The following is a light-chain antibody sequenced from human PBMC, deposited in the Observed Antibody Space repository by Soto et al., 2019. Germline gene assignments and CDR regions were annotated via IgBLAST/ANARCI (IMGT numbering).Light chain of an antibody. V-gene: IGKV3-15*01. CDR2: KTS. CDR1: QSIGTN. CDR3: QQYAGWPLT. J-gene: IGKJ4*01. Sequence: EVVMTQSPATVSVSLGERASLSCRASQSIGTNLGWYQQKPGQAPRLLISKTSTRATGVPARFSGSGSGTEFTLTISSLQSEDIAVYYCQQYAGWPLTFGGGTKV.